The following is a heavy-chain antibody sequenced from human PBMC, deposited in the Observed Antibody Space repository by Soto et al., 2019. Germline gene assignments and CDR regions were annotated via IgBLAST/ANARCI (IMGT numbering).Heavy chain of an antibody. D-gene: IGHD2-2*01. Sequence: GGSLRLSCAASGFTFSSYGMHWVRQAPGKGLEWVAVISYDGSNKYYADSVKGRFTISRDNSKNTLYLQMNSLRAEDTAVYYCAKEELLWSVDYYYGMDVWGQGTTVTVSS. CDR2: ISYDGSNK. V-gene: IGHV3-30*18. CDR3: AKEELLWSVDYYYGMDV. J-gene: IGHJ6*02. CDR1: GFTFSSYG.